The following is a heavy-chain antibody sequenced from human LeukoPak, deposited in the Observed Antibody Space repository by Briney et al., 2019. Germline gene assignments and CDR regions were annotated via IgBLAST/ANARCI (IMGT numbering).Heavy chain of an antibody. J-gene: IGHJ2*01. D-gene: IGHD2-15*01. CDR2: IYHSGST. Sequence: SETLSLTCTVSGYSISSGYYWGWIRQPPGKGLEWIGSIYHSGSTYYNPSLKSRVTISVDTSKNQFSLKLSSVTAADTAVYYCARSKPRYSYRPRYFDLWGRGTLVTVSS. V-gene: IGHV4-38-2*02. CDR3: ARSKPRYSYRPRYFDL. CDR1: GYSISSGYY.